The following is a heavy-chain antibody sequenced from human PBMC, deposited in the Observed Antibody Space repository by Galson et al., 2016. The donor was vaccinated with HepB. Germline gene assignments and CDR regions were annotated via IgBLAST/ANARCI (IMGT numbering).Heavy chain of an antibody. D-gene: IGHD2-21*02. J-gene: IGHJ6*02. CDR3: ASLDVVVTDNYYYAMDV. CDR2: IYPADSDT. Sequence: QSGAEVTEPGESLKISCKASGYNFNTYWIAWVRQMPGKGLEFMGMIYPADSDTRYSPSFQGQVTISADKSISTAYLQWSSLKASDTAMYYCASLDVVVTDNYYYAMDVWGHGTTVTVS. CDR1: GYNFNTYW. V-gene: IGHV5-51*01.